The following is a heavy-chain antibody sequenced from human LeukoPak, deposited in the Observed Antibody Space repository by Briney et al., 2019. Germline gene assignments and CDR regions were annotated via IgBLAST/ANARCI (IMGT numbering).Heavy chain of an antibody. V-gene: IGHV4-38-2*02. D-gene: IGHD3-10*01. CDR3: AIDPYYYGSGSYSPAGY. J-gene: IGHJ4*02. CDR2: IYHSGST. CDR1: GGSISSGYY. Sequence: PSETLSLTCTVSGGSISSGYYWGWIRRPPGKGLEWIGSIYHSGSTYYNPSLKSRVTISVDTSKNQFSLKLSSVTAADTAVYYCAIDPYYYGSGSYSPAGYWGQGTLVTVSS.